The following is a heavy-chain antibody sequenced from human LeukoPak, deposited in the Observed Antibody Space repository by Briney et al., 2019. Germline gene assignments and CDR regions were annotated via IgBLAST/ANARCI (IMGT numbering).Heavy chain of an antibody. V-gene: IGHV1-18*04. CDR2: ISAYNGNT. CDR3: ARDYQDYYDSSGLDY. D-gene: IGHD3-22*01. Sequence: ASVKVSCKASGYTFTSYYIHWVRQAPGQGLEWMGWISAYNGNTNYAQKLQGRVTMTTDTSTSTAYMELRSLRSDDTAVYYCARDYQDYYDSSGLDYWGQGTLVTVSS. J-gene: IGHJ4*02. CDR1: GYTFTSYY.